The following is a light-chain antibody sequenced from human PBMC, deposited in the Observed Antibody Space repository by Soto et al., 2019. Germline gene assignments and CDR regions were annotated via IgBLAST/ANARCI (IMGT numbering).Light chain of an antibody. Sequence: QSALTQPASVSGSPGQSITISCTGTGDNYVSWYQQHPGKVPKLMIYGVTNRPSGVSDRFSGSKSGNTASLTISGLQTEDEADYYCSSYTNSRTLLFGAGTKVTVL. V-gene: IGLV2-14*01. CDR2: GVT. CDR3: SSYTNSRTLL. CDR1: GDNY. J-gene: IGLJ1*01.